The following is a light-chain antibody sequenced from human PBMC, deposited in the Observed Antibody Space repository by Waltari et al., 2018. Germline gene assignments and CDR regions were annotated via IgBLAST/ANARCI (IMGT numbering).Light chain of an antibody. J-gene: IGKJ3*01. CDR1: QDIGNW. Sequence: DMEMTQSPSFVSAYVGDRVTITCRAGQDIGNWLAWYQQKPGQAPRLLIYDASTLQRGVPSRFRGSRSGTHFSLTINSLQPEDFATYFCQQAKSLPSLTFGPGTRVDVK. CDR2: DAS. V-gene: IGKV1-12*02. CDR3: QQAKSLPSLT.